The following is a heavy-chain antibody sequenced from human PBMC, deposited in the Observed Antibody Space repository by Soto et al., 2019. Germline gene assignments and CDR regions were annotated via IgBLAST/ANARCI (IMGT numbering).Heavy chain of an antibody. J-gene: IGHJ6*02. CDR2: IKQDGSEK. D-gene: IGHD6-6*01. V-gene: IGHV3-7*03. Sequence: GGSLRLSCAASGFTFSSYLMSWVRQAPGKGLEWVANIKQDGSEKYYVDSVKGRFTISRDNAKNSLYLQMNSLRAEDTAVYYCARDSRYSSSSVYYYGMDVWGQGTTVTVSS. CDR1: GFTFSSYL. CDR3: ARDSRYSSSSVYYYGMDV.